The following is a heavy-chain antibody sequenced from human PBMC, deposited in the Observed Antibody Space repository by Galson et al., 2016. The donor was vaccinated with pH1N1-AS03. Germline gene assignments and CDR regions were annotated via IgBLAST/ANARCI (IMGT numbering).Heavy chain of an antibody. D-gene: IGHD3-10*01. Sequence: QSGAEVKKPGQSLKISCQGSGYKFASYWIGWVRQMPGKGLEWIGIIYPGDSDTKYNPSFRGQVTMSVDTSVSTAYLQWSSLRASDTAIYYCARIGGYGDAFHMWGQGTLVTVSS. J-gene: IGHJ3*02. V-gene: IGHV5-51*01. CDR2: IYPGDSDT. CDR3: ARIGGYGDAFHM. CDR1: GYKFASYW.